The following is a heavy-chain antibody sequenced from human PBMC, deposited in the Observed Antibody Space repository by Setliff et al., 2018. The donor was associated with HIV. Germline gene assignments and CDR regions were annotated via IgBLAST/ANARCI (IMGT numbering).Heavy chain of an antibody. Sequence: PSETLSLTCTVSGGSISSSTYYWGWIRQHPGKGLEWIGYIYNTGSTYHSPSLESRVTISIDTSKNQFSLKLSSVTAADTAVYYCARARRAGSGPKYFQHWGQGTLVTVSS. CDR2: IYNTGST. CDR3: ARARRAGSGPKYFQH. V-gene: IGHV4-31*02. CDR1: GGSISSSTYY. D-gene: IGHD2-15*01. J-gene: IGHJ1*01.